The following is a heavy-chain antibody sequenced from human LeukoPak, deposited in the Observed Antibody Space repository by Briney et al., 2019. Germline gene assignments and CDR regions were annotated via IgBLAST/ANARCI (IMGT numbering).Heavy chain of an antibody. Sequence: GASVKVSCEASGYTFTDWFIHWVRQAPGQGPEWMGRMNAKSGVTMYAQTLQDRVTMTRDTSISTAYMELSRLTSDDTALYYCARDLASTSNWEFDYCGQGTLVTVSS. CDR3: ARDLASTSNWEFDY. V-gene: IGHV1-2*06. D-gene: IGHD7-27*01. CDR1: GYTFTDWF. J-gene: IGHJ4*02. CDR2: MNAKSGVT.